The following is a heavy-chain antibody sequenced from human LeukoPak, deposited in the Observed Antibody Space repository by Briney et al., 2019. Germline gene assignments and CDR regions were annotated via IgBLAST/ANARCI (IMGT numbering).Heavy chain of an antibody. Sequence: GGSLRLSCAASGFTFSSYAMHWVRQAPGKGLEYVSGISSNGGSTYYAGSVKGRFTISRDNSKNTVNLQMGSLRIEDTAVYHCARMTLYGSGTVDWGQGILVTISS. CDR2: ISSNGGST. D-gene: IGHD3-10*01. CDR1: GFTFSSYA. CDR3: ARMTLYGSGTVD. J-gene: IGHJ4*02. V-gene: IGHV3-64*02.